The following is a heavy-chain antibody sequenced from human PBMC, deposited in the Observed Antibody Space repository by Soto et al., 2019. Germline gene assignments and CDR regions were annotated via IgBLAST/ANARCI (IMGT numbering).Heavy chain of an antibody. CDR1: GFTFSDYY. J-gene: IGHJ4*02. CDR2: ISSLSKYT. V-gene: IGHV3-11*06. D-gene: IGHD6-19*01. Sequence: PGGSLRLSCAASGFTFSDYYMSWIRQAPGKGLEWVSYISSLSKYTDYADSVKGRFTISRDNARNSLYLQMNSLRAEDTAVYYCARGSPSGWDFDYWGQGTLVTVSS. CDR3: ARGSPSGWDFDY.